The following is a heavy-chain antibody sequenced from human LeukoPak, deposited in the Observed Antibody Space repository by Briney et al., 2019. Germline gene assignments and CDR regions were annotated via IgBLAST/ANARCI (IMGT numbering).Heavy chain of an antibody. V-gene: IGHV4-34*01. Sequence: SGTLSLTCAVYGGSFSGYYWSWIRQPPGKGLEWIGEINHSGSTNYNPSLKSRVTISVDTSKNQFSLKLSSVTAADTAVYYCARDGVVPAAIRYGMDVWGQGTTVTVSS. CDR3: ARDGVVPAAIRYGMDV. J-gene: IGHJ6*02. D-gene: IGHD2-2*01. CDR2: INHSGST. CDR1: GGSFSGYY.